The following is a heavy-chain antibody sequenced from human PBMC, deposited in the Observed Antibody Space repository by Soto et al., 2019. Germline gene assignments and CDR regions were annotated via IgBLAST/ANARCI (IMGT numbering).Heavy chain of an antibody. CDR3: ARESEDLTSNFDY. J-gene: IGHJ4*02. CDR2: ISSTTNYI. Sequence: GGSLRLSCAASGFTFTRYSMNWVRQAPGKGLEWVSSISSTTNYIYYGDSMRGRFTISRDNAKNSLYLEMNSVRAEDTAVYYCARESEDLTSNFDYWGQGTLVPVSS. CDR1: GFTFTRYS. V-gene: IGHV3-21*06.